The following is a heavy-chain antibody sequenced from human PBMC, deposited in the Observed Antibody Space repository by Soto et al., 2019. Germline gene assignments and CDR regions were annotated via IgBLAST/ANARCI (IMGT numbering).Heavy chain of an antibody. D-gene: IGHD3-10*01. Sequence: QVQLVESGGGVVQPGRSLRLSCAASGLTLSRFAMHWFRQATGKGLEWVAVIGSAGSNKDYADSVKGRFTISRDNSKNTLYLQMNSLRPEDTAVYYCARDPVNYYGSWTYGMDVCGQGTTVTVSS. J-gene: IGHJ6*02. V-gene: IGHV3-30-3*01. CDR3: ARDPVNYYGSWTYGMDV. CDR1: GLTLSRFA. CDR2: IGSAGSNK.